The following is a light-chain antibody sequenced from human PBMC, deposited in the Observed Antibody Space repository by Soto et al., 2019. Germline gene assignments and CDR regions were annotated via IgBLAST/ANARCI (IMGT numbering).Light chain of an antibody. Sequence: QAVVTQPPSVSGAPGQRVTISCTGRSSNIGAGYDVHWYQQLPGTAPKLLIYGNSNRPSGVPDRVSGSKSRTSASLAITGRQAEDEADYYCQSYDSSLSGYVFGTGTKLTVL. CDR2: GNS. J-gene: IGLJ1*01. CDR1: SSNIGAGYD. V-gene: IGLV1-40*01. CDR3: QSYDSSLSGYV.